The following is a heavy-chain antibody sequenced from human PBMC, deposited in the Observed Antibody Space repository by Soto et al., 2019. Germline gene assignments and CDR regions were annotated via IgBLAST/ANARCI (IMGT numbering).Heavy chain of an antibody. D-gene: IGHD3-9*01. CDR3: ARDGILTGYSSYYCYGMDV. V-gene: IGHV4-61*01. CDR1: GGSVSSGSYY. Sequence: SETLSLTCTVSGGSVSSGSYYWSWIRQPPGKGLEWIGYIYYSGSTNYNPSLKSRVTISVDTSKNQFSLKLSSVTAADTAVYYCARDGILTGYSSYYCYGMDVWGQGTTVTVSS. CDR2: IYYSGST. J-gene: IGHJ6*02.